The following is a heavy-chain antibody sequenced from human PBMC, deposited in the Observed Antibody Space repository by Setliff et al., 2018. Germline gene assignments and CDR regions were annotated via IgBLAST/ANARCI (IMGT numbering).Heavy chain of an antibody. CDR3: ARARVGATKLSVYYMDV. Sequence: SETLSLTCAVSGFSISSGYYWGWIRQPPGKGLEWIVNIHHSGKAYYNPSLKSRVTMSVDTSKNQFSLKLSAVTAADTAVYYCARARVGATKLSVYYMDVWGKGTTVTVS. V-gene: IGHV4-38-2*01. CDR2: IHHSGKA. CDR1: GFSISSGYY. D-gene: IGHD1-26*01. J-gene: IGHJ6*03.